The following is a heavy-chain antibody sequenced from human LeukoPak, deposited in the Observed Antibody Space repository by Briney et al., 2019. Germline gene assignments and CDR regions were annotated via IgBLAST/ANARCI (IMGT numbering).Heavy chain of an antibody. CDR2: MNPNSGNT. V-gene: IGHV1-8*01. D-gene: IGHD4-23*01. J-gene: IGHJ2*01. CDR3: VRGGNSHWYFDL. Sequence: ASVKVSCKASGYTFTSYDINWVLHATGQRLEWMGWMNPNSGNTGYAQKSQGRVTITRNTSISTAYMELSSLRYEDTAVYYCVRGGNSHWYFDLWGRGTLVTVSS. CDR1: GYTFTSYD.